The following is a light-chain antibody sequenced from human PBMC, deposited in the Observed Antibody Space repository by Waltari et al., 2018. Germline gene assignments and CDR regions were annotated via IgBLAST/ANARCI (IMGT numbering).Light chain of an antibody. CDR2: DAI. Sequence: QSALTQPDSVSGSPGQSITTSCPGTSSDVGGYNYVSWYQQYPGKAPKVIIYDAINRPSGVSNRFSGSKSGNSASLTISGLQAEDEADYYCGSFISSTTGIFGGGTRLTVL. V-gene: IGLV2-14*03. J-gene: IGLJ2*01. CDR1: SSDVGGYNY. CDR3: GSFISSTTGI.